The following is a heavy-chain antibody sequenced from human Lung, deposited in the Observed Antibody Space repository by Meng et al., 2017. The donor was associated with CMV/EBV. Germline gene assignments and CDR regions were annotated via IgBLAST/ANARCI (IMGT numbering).Heavy chain of an antibody. CDR3: AKESSGFDD. CDR2: ISWNSGSI. D-gene: IGHD6-19*01. CDR1: GFTFDDYA. V-gene: IGHV3-9*01. J-gene: IGHJ4*02. Sequence: SCAASGFTFDDYAMHWVRQAPGKGLEWVSGISWNSGSIGYADSVKGRFTISRDNAKNSLYLQMNSLRAEDTALYYCAKESSGFDDWGQGTLVTVSS.